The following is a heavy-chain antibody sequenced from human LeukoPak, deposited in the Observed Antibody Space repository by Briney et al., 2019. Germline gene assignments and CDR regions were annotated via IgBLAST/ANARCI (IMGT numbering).Heavy chain of an antibody. CDR3: ARDRVYGDYSYYFDY. CDR1: GFTFSSYS. CDR2: ISSSSSTI. Sequence: GGSLRLSCAASGFTFSSYSMNWVRQAPGKGLEWVSYISSSSSTIHYGDSVKGRFTISRDNAKNSLYLQMNSLRAEDTAVYYCARDRVYGDYSYYFDYWGQGTLVTVSS. D-gene: IGHD4-17*01. J-gene: IGHJ4*02. V-gene: IGHV3-48*04.